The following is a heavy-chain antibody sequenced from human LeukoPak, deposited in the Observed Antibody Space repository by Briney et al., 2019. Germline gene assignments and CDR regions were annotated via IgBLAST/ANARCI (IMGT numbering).Heavy chain of an antibody. CDR3: ARAPTRIRVNYMDV. D-gene: IGHD4-17*01. J-gene: IGHJ6*03. CDR2: IYHSGST. V-gene: IGHV4-38-2*01. Sequence: SETLSLTCAVSGYSISSGYYWGWIRQPPGKGLEWIGGIYHSGSTYYNPSLKSRVTISVDTSKNQFSLKLSSVTAADTAVYYCARAPTRIRVNYMDVWGKGITVTVSS. CDR1: GYSISSGYY.